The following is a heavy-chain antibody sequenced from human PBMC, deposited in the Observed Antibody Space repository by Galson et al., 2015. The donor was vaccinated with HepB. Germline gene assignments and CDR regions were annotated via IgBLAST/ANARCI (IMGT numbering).Heavy chain of an antibody. CDR2: ISSSTSNI. J-gene: IGHJ6*02. Sequence: SLRLSCAASGFNFNSYKINWVRQAPGMGLEWVSSISSSTSNIYYADSVKGRFTISRDNAKNLVYLQMNSLRAEDTAVYYCARDGDFVVVVATTNYFYHYGMDVWGQGTTVTVSS. CDR3: ARDGDFVVVVATTNYFYHYGMDV. D-gene: IGHD2-15*01. V-gene: IGHV3-21*01. CDR1: GFNFNSYK.